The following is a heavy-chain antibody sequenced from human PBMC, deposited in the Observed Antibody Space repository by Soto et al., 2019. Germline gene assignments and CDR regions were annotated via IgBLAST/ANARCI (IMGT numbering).Heavy chain of an antibody. J-gene: IGHJ4*01. CDR2: ISSSSTTI. CDR3: AREKVGSGYYTAWGPDG. V-gene: IGHV3-48*01. D-gene: IGHD3-3*01. CDR1: GFTFRSYS. Sequence: PGGSLGLSCAASGFTFRSYSMNWVRQAPGKGLEWVSYISSSSTTIYYGDSVKGRFTISRDNARNSLYLQMNSLRAEDTAVYCCAREKVGSGYYTAWGPDGWGHGIQVTVSS.